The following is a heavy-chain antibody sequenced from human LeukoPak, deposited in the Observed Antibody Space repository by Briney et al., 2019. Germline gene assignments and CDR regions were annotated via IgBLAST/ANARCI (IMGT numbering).Heavy chain of an antibody. J-gene: IGHJ6*02. CDR1: GYTFTSYY. Sequence: ASVKVSCKASGYTFTSYYMHWVRQAPGQGLEWMGIINPSGGSTSYAQKFQGRVTMTRDTSTSTVYMELSSLRSEDTAVYYCASKGRDLWLVQDKYYYYGMDVWGQGTTVTVSS. CDR2: INPSGGST. V-gene: IGHV1-46*01. CDR3: ASKGRDLWLVQDKYYYYGMDV. D-gene: IGHD6-19*01.